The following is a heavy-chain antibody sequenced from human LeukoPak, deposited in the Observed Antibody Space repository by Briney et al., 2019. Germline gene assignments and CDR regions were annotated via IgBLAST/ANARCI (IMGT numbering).Heavy chain of an antibody. D-gene: IGHD3-9*01. CDR1: GFSLSTSGVG. CDR2: IYWDDDK. V-gene: IGHV2-5*02. Sequence: SGPTLVKPTQTLTLTCTFSGFSLSTSGVGVGWIRQPPGKALEWLALIYWDDDKRYSPSLKSRLTITKDTSKNQVVLTMTNMDPVDTATYYCAHSFGETHLLTKYNWFDPWGQGTLVTVSS. J-gene: IGHJ5*02. CDR3: AHSFGETHLLTKYNWFDP.